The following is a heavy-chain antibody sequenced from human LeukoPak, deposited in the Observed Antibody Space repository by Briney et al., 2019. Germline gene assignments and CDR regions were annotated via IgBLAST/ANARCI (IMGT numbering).Heavy chain of an antibody. Sequence: GGSLRLSCAASGFTFSSYAMSWVRQAPGKGLEWVSGISVSGGTTYYADSVKGRLTISRDNSKNTLYLQMNSLRAEDTAVYYCAKAGLTATSYFDFWGQGSLVTVSS. V-gene: IGHV3-23*01. J-gene: IGHJ4*02. CDR3: AKAGLTATSYFDF. CDR1: GFTFSSYA. D-gene: IGHD4/OR15-4a*01. CDR2: ISVSGGTT.